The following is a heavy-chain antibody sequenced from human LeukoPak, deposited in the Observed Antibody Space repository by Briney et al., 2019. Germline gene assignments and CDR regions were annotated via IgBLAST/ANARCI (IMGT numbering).Heavy chain of an antibody. CDR3: QKTAYDILTGFLPSYYYYYYMDV. CDR2: INHSGST. D-gene: IGHD3-9*01. J-gene: IGHJ6*03. V-gene: IGHV4-34*01. Sequence: SETLSLTCAVYGGSFSGYYWSWIRHHPGKGPQSIAEINHSGSTNYNPSLKSRVTISVDTSKNQCSLKLSSVTAADTAVYFKQKTAYDILTGFLPSYYYYYYMDVWGKGTTVTISS. CDR1: GGSFSGYY.